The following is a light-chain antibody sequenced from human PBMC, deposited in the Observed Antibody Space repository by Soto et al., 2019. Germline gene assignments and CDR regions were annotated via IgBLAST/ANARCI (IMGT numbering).Light chain of an antibody. CDR3: QQYGSSPPT. J-gene: IGKJ1*01. CDR2: GAS. V-gene: IGKV3-20*01. Sequence: EIVLTQSPGTLSLSPGERATLSCRASQSVSTNYLAWYQRKPGQAPRLLIYGASSRAADIPNSLSGSGSGTDFTVSSTRLKAVDFGVYYCQQYGSSPPTFGQGTKVEIK. CDR1: QSVSTNY.